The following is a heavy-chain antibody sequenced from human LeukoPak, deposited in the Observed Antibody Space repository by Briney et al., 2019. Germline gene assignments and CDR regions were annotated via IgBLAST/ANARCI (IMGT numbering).Heavy chain of an antibody. CDR2: FYPGDSST. J-gene: IGHJ4*02. CDR1: GYNYNSFW. D-gene: IGHD2-15*01. V-gene: IGHV5-51*01. Sequence: GESLQISCKGSGYNYNSFWIAWVRQMRGKGLEWMGIFYPGDSSTRYSPSFEGQVSISADKSITTAYLQWSSLKASDTAIYYCAKLDGPCSRGICYPRDWGQGTLVTVAS. CDR3: AKLDGPCSRGICYPRD.